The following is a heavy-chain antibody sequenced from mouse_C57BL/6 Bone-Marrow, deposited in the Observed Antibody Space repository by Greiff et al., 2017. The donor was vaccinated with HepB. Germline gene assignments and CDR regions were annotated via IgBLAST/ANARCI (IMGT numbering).Heavy chain of an antibody. V-gene: IGHV1-43*01. CDR1: GYSFTGYY. Sequence: VQLQQSGPELVKPGASVKISCKASGYSFTGYYMHWVKQSSEKSLEWIGEINPSTGGTSYNQKFKGKATLTVDKSSSTAYMQLKSLTSEDSAVYYCAKKGDYYYGSSQGYFDVWGTGTTVTVSS. D-gene: IGHD1-1*01. J-gene: IGHJ1*03. CDR2: INPSTGGT. CDR3: AKKGDYYYGSSQGYFDV.